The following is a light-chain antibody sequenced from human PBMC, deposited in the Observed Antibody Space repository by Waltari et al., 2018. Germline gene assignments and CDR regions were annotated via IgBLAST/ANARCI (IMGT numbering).Light chain of an antibody. J-gene: IGLJ3*02. V-gene: IGLV2-23*02. Sequence: QSALTQPASVSGSPGQSITISCTGTSSDVGNYHLVSWYQQHPGKVPKLMLYDVNKRPSGVSIRFSGSNSGNTASLTISGLQAEDEADYYCCSYASTSTLVFGGGTKLTV. CDR2: DVN. CDR1: SSDVGNYHL. CDR3: CSYASTSTLV.